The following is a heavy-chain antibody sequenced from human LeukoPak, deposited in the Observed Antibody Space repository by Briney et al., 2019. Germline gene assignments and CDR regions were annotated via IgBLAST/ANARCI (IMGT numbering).Heavy chain of an antibody. CDR2: INHSGST. Sequence: SETLSLTCAVYGGSFSGYYWSWIRQPPGEGLEWIGEINHSGSTNYNPSLKSRVTISVDTSKNQFSLKLSSVTAADTAVYYCAGRITIFGVVTTYFDYWGQGTLVTVSS. CDR3: AGRITIFGVVTTYFDY. D-gene: IGHD3-3*01. CDR1: GGSFSGYY. V-gene: IGHV4-34*01. J-gene: IGHJ4*02.